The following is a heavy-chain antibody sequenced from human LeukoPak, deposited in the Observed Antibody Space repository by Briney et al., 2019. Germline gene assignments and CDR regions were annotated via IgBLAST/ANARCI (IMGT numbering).Heavy chain of an antibody. CDR3: ARHDTRGGAYDT. V-gene: IGHV4-34*01. J-gene: IGHJ3*02. CDR1: GGSFSGYY. CDR2: INHSGST. D-gene: IGHD3-10*01. Sequence: SETLSLTCAVYGGSFSGYYWSWIRQPPGKGLEWIGEINHSGSTNYNPSLKSRVTLSVDTSKNQFSLRLSSVTAADTAVYYCARHDTRGGAYDTWGQGTMVTVSS.